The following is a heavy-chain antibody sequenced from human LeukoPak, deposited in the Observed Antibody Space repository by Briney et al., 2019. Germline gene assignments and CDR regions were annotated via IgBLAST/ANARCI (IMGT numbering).Heavy chain of an antibody. CDR3: AKDPPSAYYYYGMDV. V-gene: IGHV3-23*01. J-gene: IGHJ6*02. CDR2: ISGSGGST. Sequence: SGGSLRLSCAASGFTFSSYAMSWVRQAPGKGLEWVSAISGSGGSTYYADSVKGRFTIPRDNSKNTLYLQMNSLRAEDTAVYYCAKDPPSAYYYYGMDVWGQGTTVTVSS. CDR1: GFTFSSYA.